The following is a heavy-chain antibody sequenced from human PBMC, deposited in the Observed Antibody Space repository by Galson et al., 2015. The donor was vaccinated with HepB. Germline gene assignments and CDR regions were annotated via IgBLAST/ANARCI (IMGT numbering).Heavy chain of an antibody. D-gene: IGHD5-18*01. J-gene: IGHJ4*02. CDR3: TRHGGGGKSYGYLFDY. CDR2: IRSKANSYAT. Sequence: SLRLSCAASGFTFSGSAMHWVRQASGKGLEWVGRIRSKANSYATAYAASVKGRFTISRDDSKNTAYLQMNSLKTEDTAVYYCTRHGGGGKSYGYLFDYWGQGTLVTVSS. V-gene: IGHV3-73*01. CDR1: GFTFSGSA.